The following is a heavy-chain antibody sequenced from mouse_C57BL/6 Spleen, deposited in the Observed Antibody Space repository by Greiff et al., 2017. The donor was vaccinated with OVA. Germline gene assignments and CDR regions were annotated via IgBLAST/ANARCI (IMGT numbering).Heavy chain of an antibody. CDR2: IDPSDSYT. Sequence: QVHVKQPGAELVMPGASVKLSCKASGYTFTSYWMHWVKQRPGQGLEWIGEIDPSDSYTNYNQKFKGKSTLTVDKSSSTAYMQLSSLTSEDSAVYYCARLGGNYDFDYWGQGTTLTVSS. CDR3: ARLGGNYDFDY. D-gene: IGHD2-1*01. V-gene: IGHV1-69*01. J-gene: IGHJ2*01. CDR1: GYTFTSYW.